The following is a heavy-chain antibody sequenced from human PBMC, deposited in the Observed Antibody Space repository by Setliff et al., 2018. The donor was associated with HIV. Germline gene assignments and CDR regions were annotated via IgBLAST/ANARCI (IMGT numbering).Heavy chain of an antibody. CDR3: APLVGATGAPSY. J-gene: IGHJ4*02. V-gene: IGHV3-48*03. CDR2: ISTSGNRI. Sequence: TGGSLRLSCAASGFTFSSYEMNWVRQAPGKGLEWVSYISTSGNRIHYADSVKGRFTISRDNAKNSLYLQLDSLRAEDTAVYYCAPLVGATGAPSYWGQGTLVTVSS. CDR1: GFTFSSYE. D-gene: IGHD1-26*01.